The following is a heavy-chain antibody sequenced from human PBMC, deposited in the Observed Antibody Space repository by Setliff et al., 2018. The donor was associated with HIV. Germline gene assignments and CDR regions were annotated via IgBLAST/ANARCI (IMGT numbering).Heavy chain of an antibody. V-gene: IGHV4-4*07. Sequence: SETLSLTCSVSGGSISSYYWSWIRQPAGKGLEWIGRMYSSGSTNYNPSLKSRVTMSVDTSKNEFSLKLSSVTAADTAVYYCTRVFPHPYGNSWLDTWGQGILVTVSS. CDR2: MYSSGST. CDR1: GGSISSYY. CDR3: TRVFPHPYGNSWLDT. D-gene: IGHD3-16*01. J-gene: IGHJ5*02.